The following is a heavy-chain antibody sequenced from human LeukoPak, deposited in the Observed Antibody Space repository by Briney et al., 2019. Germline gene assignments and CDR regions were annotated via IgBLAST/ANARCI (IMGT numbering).Heavy chain of an antibody. CDR2: IYAGGST. CDR3: AREAPGGMATIL. J-gene: IGHJ4*02. CDR1: GFTVSSNY. Sequence: GGSLRLSCAASGFTVSSNYMSWVRQAPGKGLEWVSVIYAGGSTYYADSVKGRFTISRTNSKNTLYLQMNSLRAEDTAVYYCAREAPGGMATILWGQGTLVTVSS. V-gene: IGHV3-66*02. D-gene: IGHD5-24*01.